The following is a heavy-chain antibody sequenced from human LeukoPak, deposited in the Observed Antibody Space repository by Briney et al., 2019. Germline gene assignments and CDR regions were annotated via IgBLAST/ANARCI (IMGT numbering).Heavy chain of an antibody. J-gene: IGHJ4*02. CDR2: IYTSGST. CDR3: ASGGVSVDFDWFDY. CDR1: GYSISSGYY. Sequence: SETLSLTCSVSGYSISSGYYWGWIRQPPGKGLEWIGRIYTSGSTNYNPSLKSRVTMSVDTSKNQFSLKLSSVTAADTAVYYCASGGVSVDFDWFDYWGQGTLVTVSS. D-gene: IGHD3-9*01. V-gene: IGHV4-38-2*02.